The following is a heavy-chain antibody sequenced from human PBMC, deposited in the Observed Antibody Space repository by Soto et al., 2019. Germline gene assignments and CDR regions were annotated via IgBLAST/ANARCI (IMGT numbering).Heavy chain of an antibody. D-gene: IGHD6-13*01. CDR2: IKTKNEGEKT. CDR1: AFTFADAW. V-gene: IGHV3-15*07. CDR3: ASPAEWAPAARGY. Sequence: VQLVESGGGSVEPGGSLRLSCASAAFTFADAWMNWIRQAPGMGLEWVGRIKTKNEGEKTDYAAAVKGRFTISRDDAERTVFLEMASLKSDDTAVYYCASPAEWAPAARGYWGQGALVTVSS. J-gene: IGHJ4*02.